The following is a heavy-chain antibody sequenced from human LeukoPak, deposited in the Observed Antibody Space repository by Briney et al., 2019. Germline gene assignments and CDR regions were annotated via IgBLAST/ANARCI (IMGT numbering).Heavy chain of an antibody. Sequence: EASVKVSCKVSGYTLTELSMHWVRQAPGKGLEWMGGFDPEDGETIYAQKFQGRVTITADESTSTAFMELSSLRSEDTAVYYCARDMPESGYSYGYLDYWGQGTLVTVSS. CDR1: GYTLTELS. V-gene: IGHV1-24*01. CDR3: ARDMPESGYSYGYLDY. J-gene: IGHJ4*02. D-gene: IGHD5-18*01. CDR2: FDPEDGET.